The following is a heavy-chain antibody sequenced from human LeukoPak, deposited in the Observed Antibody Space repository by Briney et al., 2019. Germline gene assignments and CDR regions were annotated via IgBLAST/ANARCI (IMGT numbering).Heavy chain of an antibody. D-gene: IGHD3-9*01. Sequence: SETLSLTGTVSGGSISSYYWSWIRLPPGKGLEWIGYLSKSGNTNYSPSLKSRVTIFGDTSKNQFFLKLSSVTAADTAVYYCARARYVNSFYAFDIWGEGTLVTVSS. J-gene: IGHJ3*02. V-gene: IGHV4-59*01. CDR1: GGSISSYY. CDR2: LSKSGNT. CDR3: ARARYVNSFYAFDI.